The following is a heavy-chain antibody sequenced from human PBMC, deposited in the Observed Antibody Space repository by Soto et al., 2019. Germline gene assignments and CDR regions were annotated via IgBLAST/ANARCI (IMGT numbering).Heavy chain of an antibody. Sequence: PGGSLRLSCAASGFTFSSYAMSWVRQAPGKGLEWVSAISGSGGSTYYADSVKGRFTISRDNSKNTLYLQMNSLRAEATAVYYCAKPAYDFWSGYYFDCWGQGNLVTFSS. CDR2: ISGSGGST. J-gene: IGHJ4*02. D-gene: IGHD3-3*01. CDR1: GFTFSSYA. V-gene: IGHV3-23*01. CDR3: AKPAYDFWSGYYFDC.